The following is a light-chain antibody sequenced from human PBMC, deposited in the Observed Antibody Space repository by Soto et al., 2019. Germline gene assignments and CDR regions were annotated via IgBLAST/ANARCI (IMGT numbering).Light chain of an antibody. Sequence: QSALTQPRSVSGSPGQSVTISCTGSSSDVGEYNYVSWYQHHPGNAPKLMIYDVSNRPSGVSNRFSGSKSGNTASLTISGLQAEDEADYYCSSYTSRSTLDYVFGSGTKVTVL. V-gene: IGLV2-14*03. CDR1: SSDVGEYNY. CDR2: DVS. J-gene: IGLJ1*01. CDR3: SSYTSRSTLDYV.